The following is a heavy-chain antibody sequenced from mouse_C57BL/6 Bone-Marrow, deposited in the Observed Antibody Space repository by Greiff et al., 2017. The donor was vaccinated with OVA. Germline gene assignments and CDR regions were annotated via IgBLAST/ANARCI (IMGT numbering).Heavy chain of an antibody. CDR1: GFSFNTYA. CDR2: IRSKSNNYAT. Sequence: EVQLVESGGGLVQPKGSLKLSCAASGFSFNTYAMNWVRQAPGKGLEWVARIRSKSNNYATYYADSVKDRFTISRDDSESMLYLQMNNLKTEDTAMYYCVRQNYDYRFDYWGQGTTLTVSS. CDR3: VRQNYDYRFDY. J-gene: IGHJ2*01. V-gene: IGHV10-1*01. D-gene: IGHD2-4*01.